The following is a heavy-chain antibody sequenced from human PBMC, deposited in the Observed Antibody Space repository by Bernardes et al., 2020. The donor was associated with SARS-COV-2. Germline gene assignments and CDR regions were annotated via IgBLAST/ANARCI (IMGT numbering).Heavy chain of an antibody. J-gene: IGHJ5*02. CDR2: VDHRGSG. CDR3: ARGVVTIYGVLIMIPASGWLDP. Sequence: SETLSLTCALYGGSFTDYYWTWIRQPPGQALEWIGYVDHRGSGNYNPSLKSRVTISLDKSKSQFSLRLTSMTAADTAVYYCARGVVTIYGVLIMIPASGWLDPWGQGTPVTVSS. CDR1: GGSFTDYY. V-gene: IGHV4-34*01. D-gene: IGHD3-3*01.